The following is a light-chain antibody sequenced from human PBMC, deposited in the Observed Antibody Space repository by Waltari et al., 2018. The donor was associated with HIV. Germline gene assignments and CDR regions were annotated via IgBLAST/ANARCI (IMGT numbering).Light chain of an antibody. CDR3: ATWNDTLNVVL. Sequence: QSVLTQPPSASGTPGQRVTISCSGGSSNIGSNSVHWYQQLPGTAPRLLLYRTTQRPPRGLCRFSGSKSGTPASLAISALQSEDEADYTCATWNDTLNVVLFCGGPKLTVL. J-gene: IGLJ2*01. V-gene: IGLV1-44*01. CDR2: RTT. CDR1: SSNIGSNS.